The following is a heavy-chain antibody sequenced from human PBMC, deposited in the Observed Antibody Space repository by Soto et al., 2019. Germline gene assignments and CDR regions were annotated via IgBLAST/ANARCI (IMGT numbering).Heavy chain of an antibody. J-gene: IGHJ4*02. CDR1: GGTICSYY. CDR3: AIGANYDLWSGYRYYFDY. CDR2: IYYSGST. V-gene: IGHV4-59*01. Sequence: SGSLSLTCAVSGGTICSYYWSWIRQPPGKGLEWIGYIYYSGSTNYNPSLKSRVTISVDTSKNQFSLKLSSVTAADTAVYYRAIGANYDLWSGYRYYFDYWGQGTLVTVSS. D-gene: IGHD3-3*01.